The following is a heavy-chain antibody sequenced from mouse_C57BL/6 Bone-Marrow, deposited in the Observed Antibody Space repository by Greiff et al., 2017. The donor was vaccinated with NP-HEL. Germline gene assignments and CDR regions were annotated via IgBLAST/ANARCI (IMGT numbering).Heavy chain of an antibody. Sequence: EVHLVESGGGLVQPGGSLSLSCAASGFTFTDYYMSWVRQPPGKALEWLGFIRNKANGYTTEYSASVKGRFTISRDNSQSILYLQMNALRAEDSATYYCARHMVTTPFAYWGQGTLVTVSA. V-gene: IGHV7-3*01. CDR1: GFTFTDYY. J-gene: IGHJ3*01. CDR3: ARHMVTTPFAY. CDR2: IRNKANGYTT. D-gene: IGHD2-2*01.